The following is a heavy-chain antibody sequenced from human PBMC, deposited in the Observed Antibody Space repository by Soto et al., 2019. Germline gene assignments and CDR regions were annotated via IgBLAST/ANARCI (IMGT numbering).Heavy chain of an antibody. Sequence: QVQLVESGGGVVQPGRSLRLSCAASGFTFSSYAMHWVRQAPAKGLEWVAVISYDGSNKYYADSVKGRFTISRDNSKNTLYLQMNSLRAEDTAVYYCARGRWQWREVYFDYWGQGTLVTVSS. D-gene: IGHD6-19*01. J-gene: IGHJ4*02. CDR2: ISYDGSNK. CDR1: GFTFSSYA. V-gene: IGHV3-30-3*01. CDR3: ARGRWQWREVYFDY.